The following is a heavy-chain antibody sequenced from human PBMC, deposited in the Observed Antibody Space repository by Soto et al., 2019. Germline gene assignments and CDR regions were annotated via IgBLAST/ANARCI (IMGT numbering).Heavy chain of an antibody. J-gene: IGHJ5*02. D-gene: IGHD3-16*01. Sequence: GGSLRLSCAASGFTFSSYSMNWVRQAPGKGLEWVSSISTSSGYRYYADSVKGRFTISRDNAKKSLYLQMNSLRAEDTAVYYCARDLHDYVSFRFDPWGQGTLVTVSS. V-gene: IGHV3-21*01. CDR2: ISTSSGYR. CDR3: ARDLHDYVSFRFDP. CDR1: GFTFSSYS.